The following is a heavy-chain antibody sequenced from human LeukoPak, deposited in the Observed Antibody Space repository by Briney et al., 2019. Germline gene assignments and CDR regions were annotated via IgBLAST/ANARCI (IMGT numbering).Heavy chain of an antibody. D-gene: IGHD6-19*01. CDR2: IYYSGST. CDR1: GGSISSYY. Sequence: PSETLSLTRTVSGGSISSYYWSWIRQPPGKGLEWIGYIYYSGSTNYNPSLKSRVTISVDTSKNQFSLKLSSVTAADTAVYYCARVSGWINNWFDPWGQGTLVTVSS. J-gene: IGHJ5*02. CDR3: ARVSGWINNWFDP. V-gene: IGHV4-59*01.